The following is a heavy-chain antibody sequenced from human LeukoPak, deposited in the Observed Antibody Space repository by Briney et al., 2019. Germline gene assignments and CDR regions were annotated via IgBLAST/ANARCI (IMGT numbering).Heavy chain of an antibody. CDR1: GFTFSSYW. CDR2: INSDGSST. Sequence: GGSLRLSCAASGFTFSSYWMHWVRQAPGKGLVWVSRINSDGSSTSYADSVKGRFTISRDNAKNTLYLQMNSLRAEDTAVYYCARSGSYRANFDYWGQGTLVTVSS. CDR3: ARSGSYRANFDY. J-gene: IGHJ4*02. V-gene: IGHV3-74*01. D-gene: IGHD1-26*01.